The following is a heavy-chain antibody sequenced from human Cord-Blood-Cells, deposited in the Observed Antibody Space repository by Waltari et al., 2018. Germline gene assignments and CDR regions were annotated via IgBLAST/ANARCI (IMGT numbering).Heavy chain of an antibody. V-gene: IGHV4-31*03. Sequence: QVQLQESGPGLVKPSQTLSLTCTVSGGSISRGGYYWSWIRQHPGKGLEWIGYIYYSGGTYYNPALSRRVTISVDTSKNQFSRKLSSVTAADTAVYYCARAYCGGDCYSAGQYFQHWGQGTLVTVSS. J-gene: IGHJ1*01. CDR3: ARAYCGGDCYSAGQYFQH. D-gene: IGHD2-21*01. CDR1: GGSISRGGYY. CDR2: IYYSGGT.